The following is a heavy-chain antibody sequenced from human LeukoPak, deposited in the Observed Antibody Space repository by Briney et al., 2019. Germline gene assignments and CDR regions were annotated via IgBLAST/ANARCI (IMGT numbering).Heavy chain of an antibody. CDR3: ARIGGSSGSSGFDY. J-gene: IGHJ4*02. Sequence: PGRSLRLSCAASVFTSSSGEMDWGRPAPGEGREWVSYIRSSGSTINYADSVKGRFTISRDNAKTSLYLQMNSLRAEDTAVYYCARIGGSSGSSGFDYWGQGTLVTVSS. CDR2: IRSSGSTI. V-gene: IGHV3-48*03. CDR1: VFTSSSGE. D-gene: IGHD3-10*01.